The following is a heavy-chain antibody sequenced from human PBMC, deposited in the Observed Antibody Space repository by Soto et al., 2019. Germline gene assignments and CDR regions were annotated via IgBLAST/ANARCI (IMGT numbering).Heavy chain of an antibody. D-gene: IGHD1-26*01. CDR1: GGSISSSSYY. Sequence: QLQLQESGPGLVKPSETLSLTCTVSGGSISSSSYYWGWIRQPPGKGLEWIGSIYYSGSTYYNPSLKSRVTISVDTSKNQFSLKLSSVTAADTAVYYCAGWELRDDYYYGMDVWGQGTTVTVSS. J-gene: IGHJ6*02. V-gene: IGHV4-39*01. CDR3: AGWELRDDYYYGMDV. CDR2: IYYSGST.